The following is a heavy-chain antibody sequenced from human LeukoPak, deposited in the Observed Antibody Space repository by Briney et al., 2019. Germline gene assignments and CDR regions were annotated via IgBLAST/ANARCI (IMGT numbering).Heavy chain of an antibody. CDR1: GFTFSSYA. CDR3: ARGARYPPRVDI. Sequence: PGGSLRLSCAASGFTFSSYAMHWVRQAPGKGLEYVSAISSNGGSTYYANSVKGRFTISRDNSKNTLYLQMGSPRAEDMAVYYCARGARYPPRVDIWGQGTMVTVSS. J-gene: IGHJ3*02. CDR2: ISSNGGST. D-gene: IGHD1-14*01. V-gene: IGHV3-64*01.